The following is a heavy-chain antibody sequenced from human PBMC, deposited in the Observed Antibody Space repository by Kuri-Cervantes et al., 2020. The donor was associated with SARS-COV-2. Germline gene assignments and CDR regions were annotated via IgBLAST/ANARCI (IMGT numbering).Heavy chain of an antibody. CDR1: GGSISSYY. Sequence: SETLSLTCTVSGGSISSYYWSWIRQPPGKGLEWIGYIYYSGSTNYNPSLKSRVTISVDTSKNQFSLKLSSVTAADTAVYYCARVRIFGVPGFAFDIWGQGTIVTVSS. V-gene: IGHV4-59*01. J-gene: IGHJ3*02. CDR2: IYYSGST. D-gene: IGHD3-3*01. CDR3: ARVRIFGVPGFAFDI.